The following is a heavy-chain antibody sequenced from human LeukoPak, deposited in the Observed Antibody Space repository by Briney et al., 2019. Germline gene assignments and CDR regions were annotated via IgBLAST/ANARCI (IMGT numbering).Heavy chain of an antibody. D-gene: IGHD1-7*01. Sequence: GGSLRLSCAASGFTFSSYSMNWVRQAPGKGLEWVSYISSSSSTIYYADSVKGRFTISRDNAKNTLYLQMNSLRAEDTAVYYCAKGKLPGPFDYWGQGTLVTVSS. CDR3: AKGKLPGPFDY. CDR2: ISSSSSTI. V-gene: IGHV3-48*04. CDR1: GFTFSSYS. J-gene: IGHJ4*02.